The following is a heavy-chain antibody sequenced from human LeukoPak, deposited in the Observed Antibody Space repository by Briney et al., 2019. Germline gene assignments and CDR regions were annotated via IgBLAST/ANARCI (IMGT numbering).Heavy chain of an antibody. CDR3: ASIGFTINWDTSS. J-gene: IGHJ5*02. V-gene: IGHV3-23*01. CDR2: IGGDGTT. CDR1: GFTFGSHS. Sequence: GGSLRLSCGASGFTFGSHSMTWFRQAPGKGLEWVSTIGGDGTTYHADSVKGRFTTSRDNSGNTVYLQMKSLRAEDTAVYFCASIGFTINWDTSSWGQGTLVTVSS. D-gene: IGHD3-10*01.